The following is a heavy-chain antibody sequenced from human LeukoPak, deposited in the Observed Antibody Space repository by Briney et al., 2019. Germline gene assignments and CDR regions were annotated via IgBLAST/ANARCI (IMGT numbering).Heavy chain of an antibody. V-gene: IGHV1-18*01. D-gene: IGHD6-13*01. Sequence: ASVKVSCKASGYTFTSYGISWVRQAPGQGLEWMGWISAYNGNTNYAQKLQGRVTMTTDTSTSTAYMEVRSLRSDDTAVYYCARARPHSSSWANGFYPWGEGALGTVSS. CDR2: ISAYNGNT. J-gene: IGHJ5*02. CDR3: ARARPHSSSWANGFYP. CDR1: GYTFTSYG.